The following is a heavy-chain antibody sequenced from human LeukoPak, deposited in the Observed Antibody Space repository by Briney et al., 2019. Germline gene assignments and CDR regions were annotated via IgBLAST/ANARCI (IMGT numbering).Heavy chain of an antibody. CDR2: IKLDGSEK. J-gene: IGHJ4*02. CDR3: ARVSAAHYYFDS. Sequence: PGGSLRLSCAASGFTFSSYWMSWVRQAPGKGLEWVANIKLDGSEKYYVDSVKGRFTISRDSAKNSLYLQMYSLRAEDTAVYYCARVSAAHYYFDSWGQGTLVTVSS. V-gene: IGHV3-7*01. D-gene: IGHD2-2*01. CDR1: GFTFSSYW.